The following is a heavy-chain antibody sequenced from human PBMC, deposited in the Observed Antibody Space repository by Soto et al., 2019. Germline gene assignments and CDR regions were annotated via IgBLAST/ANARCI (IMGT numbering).Heavy chain of an antibody. CDR1: GFTFSSYA. V-gene: IGHV3-23*01. J-gene: IGHJ6*03. Sequence: GGSLRLSCAASGFTFSSYAMSWVRQAPGKGLEWVSAISGSGGSTYYADSVKGRFTISRDNSKNTLYLQMNSLRAEDTAVYYCAKEAYSSSRLANNYYYYYYMDVWGKGTTVTVSS. D-gene: IGHD6-13*01. CDR3: AKEAYSSSRLANNYYYYYYMDV. CDR2: ISGSGGST.